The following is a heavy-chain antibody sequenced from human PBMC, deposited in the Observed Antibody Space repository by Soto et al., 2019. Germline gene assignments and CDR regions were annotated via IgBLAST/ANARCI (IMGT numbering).Heavy chain of an antibody. D-gene: IGHD6-6*01. CDR3: ARQAIYSSWSFDF. CDR2: IYPGDSNA. Sequence: GESLKISCKGSGFRFPTTWIGWVRHMPGKGLEHMGLIYPGDSNAIYSPSFQGQVTISADKSINTAYLQWGSLKASDTAMYYCARQAIYSSWSFDFWGQGTLVTVAS. CDR1: GFRFPTTW. J-gene: IGHJ4*02. V-gene: IGHV5-51*01.